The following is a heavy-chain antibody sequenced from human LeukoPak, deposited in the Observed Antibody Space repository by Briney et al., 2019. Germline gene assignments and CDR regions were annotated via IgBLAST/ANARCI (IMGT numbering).Heavy chain of an antibody. CDR3: ARDIGQKGYSSSYGMDV. D-gene: IGHD6-13*01. Sequence: GGSLRLSCAASGFTFSSYSMNWVRQAPGKGLEWVSSISSSSSYIYYADSVKGRFTISRDNAKNSLYLQMSSLRAEDTAVYYCARDIGQKGYSSSYGMDVWGQGTTVTVSS. CDR2: ISSSSSYI. V-gene: IGHV3-21*01. CDR1: GFTFSSYS. J-gene: IGHJ6*02.